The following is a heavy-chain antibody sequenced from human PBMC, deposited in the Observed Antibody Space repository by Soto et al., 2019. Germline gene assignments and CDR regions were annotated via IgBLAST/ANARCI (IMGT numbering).Heavy chain of an antibody. V-gene: IGHV3-23*01. Sequence: EVQLLESGGALVQPGGSLRLSCVASGFSFRNYALSWVRQAPGKGLEWVSTFSAGGRAYYAATVKGRFTIARDSSQNTVHLQISTLRPEDTAVYYCAKESMPEHYGDTLFDYWGQGTRVTVSS. CDR2: FSAGGRA. CDR3: AKESMPEHYGDTLFDY. J-gene: IGHJ4*02. D-gene: IGHD4-17*01. CDR1: GFSFRNYA.